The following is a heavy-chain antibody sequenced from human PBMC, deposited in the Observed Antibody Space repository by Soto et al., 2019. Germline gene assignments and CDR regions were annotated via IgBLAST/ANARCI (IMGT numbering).Heavy chain of an antibody. Sequence: EVQLVESGGDLVQPGGSLRLSCVASGFTFSSSEMYWVRQAPGKGLEWVAYIHPAGQPIFYADSVKGRFTITGDNAENSLYLQMTYLNAEDRAGYYCARRVSRWGQGTMVTV. D-gene: IGHD2-2*01. CDR3: ARRVSR. CDR2: IHPAGQPI. V-gene: IGHV3-48*03. J-gene: IGHJ3*01. CDR1: GFTFSSSE.